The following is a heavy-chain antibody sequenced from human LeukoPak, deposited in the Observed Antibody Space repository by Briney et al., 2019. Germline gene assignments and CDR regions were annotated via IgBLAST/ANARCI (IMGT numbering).Heavy chain of an antibody. CDR2: IYYSGST. J-gene: IGHJ4*02. V-gene: IGHV4-59*01. CDR3: ARTGATVTMLYPFDH. D-gene: IGHD4-17*01. Sequence: SETLSLTCTVSGGSIRSYYWSWIRQPPGKGLEWIGYIYYSGSTNYNPSLKSRVSISVDTSKNQFSLKLSSVTAADTAVYYCARTGATVTMLYPFDHWGQGTRVTVS. CDR1: GGSIRSYY.